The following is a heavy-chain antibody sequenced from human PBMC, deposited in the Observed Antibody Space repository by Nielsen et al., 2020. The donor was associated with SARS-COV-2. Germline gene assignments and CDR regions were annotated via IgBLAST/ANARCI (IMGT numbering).Heavy chain of an antibody. V-gene: IGHV3-11*01. CDR3: ARGRGYSYGVYFDY. Sequence: GSLRLSCAASGFIFNDYYMNWIRQAPGKGLEWISYISSSGSTIYYADSVKGRFTISRDNTKMYLQMNSLRVEDTAVYFCARGRGYSYGVYFDYWGQGTRVTVSP. CDR2: ISSSGSTI. D-gene: IGHD5-12*01. CDR1: GFIFNDYY. J-gene: IGHJ4*02.